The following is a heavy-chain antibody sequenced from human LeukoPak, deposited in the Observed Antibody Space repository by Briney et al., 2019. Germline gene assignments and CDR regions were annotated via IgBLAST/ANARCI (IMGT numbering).Heavy chain of an antibody. CDR2: IFYSGTT. Sequence: NSLETLSLTCTVSGGSIRNNNYYWGWIRQPPGKGLEWIGSIFYSGTTKYNPSLRSRVTISIDTSKNQFSLRLTSVTAADTAVYYCARHWKTTAGFDYWGQGTLVTVSS. J-gene: IGHJ4*02. V-gene: IGHV4-39*07. CDR1: GGSIRNNNYY. D-gene: IGHD4-17*01. CDR3: ARHWKTTAGFDY.